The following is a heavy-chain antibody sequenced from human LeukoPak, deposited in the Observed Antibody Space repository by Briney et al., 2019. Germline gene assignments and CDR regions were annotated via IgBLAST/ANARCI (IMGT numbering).Heavy chain of an antibody. V-gene: IGHV3-21*01. CDR3: ARVPQLDYYDSSGYAFDY. CDR2: ISNSSSYI. J-gene: IGHJ4*02. Sequence: GGSLRLSCAASGFTFSSYSMNWFRQAPGKGLEWVSSISNSSSYIYYADSVKGRFTISRDNAKNSLYLQMNSLRAEDTAVYYCARVPQLDYYDSSGYAFDYWGQGTLVTVSS. CDR1: GFTFSSYS. D-gene: IGHD3-22*01.